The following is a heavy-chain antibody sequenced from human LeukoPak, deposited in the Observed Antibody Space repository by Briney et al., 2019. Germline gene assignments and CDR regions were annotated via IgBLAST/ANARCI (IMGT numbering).Heavy chain of an antibody. Sequence: ASVKVSCKAFGYTFTGYYMHLVRQAPGQGLEWMGWINPNSGGTNCAQKFQGRVTMTRDTSISTAYMELSRLRSDDTAVYYCARHYETGQGWFDPWGQGTLVTVSS. V-gene: IGHV1-2*02. D-gene: IGHD3-22*01. CDR3: ARHYETGQGWFDP. CDR2: INPNSGGT. CDR1: GYTFTGYY. J-gene: IGHJ5*02.